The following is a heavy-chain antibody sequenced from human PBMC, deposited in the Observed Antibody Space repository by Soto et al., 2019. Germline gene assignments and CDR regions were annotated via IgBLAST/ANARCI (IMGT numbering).Heavy chain of an antibody. CDR3: ARQHPLDSRVWFT. CDR1: GDSFAGFW. V-gene: IGHV5-51*01. D-gene: IGHD6-19*01. CDR2: IYPRDSDT. Sequence: GESLKISCKVSGDSFAGFWIGWVRQMPGKGLEWLGSIYPRDSDTRYSPSFQGQVTISADKSLSTAYLQWNSLQASDTAIYYCARQHPLDSRVWFTWGQGTLVTVSS. J-gene: IGHJ4*02.